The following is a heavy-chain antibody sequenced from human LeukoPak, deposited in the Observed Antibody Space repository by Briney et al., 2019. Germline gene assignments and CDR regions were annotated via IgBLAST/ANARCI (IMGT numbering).Heavy chain of an antibody. CDR1: VYTFTSYY. D-gene: IGHD2-2*02. Sequence: ASVKVCCKASVYTFTSYYMHWVRQAPGQRLEWIGIINPSAGSTSYAQKFQGRVTMTRDTSTSTVYMELSSLRSEDTAVYYCARDGGVLYCSSTSCYIDYWGQGTLVTVSS. V-gene: IGHV1-46*01. CDR2: INPSAGST. J-gene: IGHJ4*02. CDR3: ARDGGVLYCSSTSCYIDY.